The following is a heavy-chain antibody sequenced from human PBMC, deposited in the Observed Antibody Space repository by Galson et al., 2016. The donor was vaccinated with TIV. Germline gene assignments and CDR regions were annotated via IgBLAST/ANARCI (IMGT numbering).Heavy chain of an antibody. V-gene: IGHV1-69*13. Sequence: SVKVSCKASGGTFITYPLNWVRQAPGQGLEWMGGFIPLFGTANYAQKFQGRVTITADESTSTLYMELSSLRSEDTAVYYCAKDRNTAMDTYYYYYGMDVWGQGTTVTVS. J-gene: IGHJ6*02. CDR2: FIPLFGTA. D-gene: IGHD5-18*01. CDR3: AKDRNTAMDTYYYYYGMDV. CDR1: GGTFITYP.